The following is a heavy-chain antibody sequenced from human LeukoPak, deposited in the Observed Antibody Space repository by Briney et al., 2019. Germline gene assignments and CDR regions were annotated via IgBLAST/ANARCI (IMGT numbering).Heavy chain of an antibody. Sequence: GSLRLSCAASGFTFRSESMNWVRRAPGKGLEWVSSISSSSSYIYYSDSVKGRFTISRDNAKNSLYLQMSSLRAEDTAVCYCARGIAARPSYFDYWGQGTLVTVSS. D-gene: IGHD6-6*01. CDR2: ISSSSSYI. CDR1: GFTFRSES. J-gene: IGHJ4*02. CDR3: ARGIAARPSYFDY. V-gene: IGHV3-21*01.